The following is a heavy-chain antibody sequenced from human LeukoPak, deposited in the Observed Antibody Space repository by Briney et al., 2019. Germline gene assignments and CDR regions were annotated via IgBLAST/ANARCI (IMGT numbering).Heavy chain of an antibody. J-gene: IGHJ1*01. CDR3: AKDRSSSSWYPEYFQH. Sequence: GGSLRLSCAASGFTFSSYAMSWVRQAPGKGLEWASAISGSGGSTYYADSVKGRFTISRDNSKNTLYLQMNSLRAEDTAVYYCAKDRSSSSWYPEYFQHWGQGTLVTVSS. CDR2: ISGSGGST. CDR1: GFTFSSYA. V-gene: IGHV3-23*01. D-gene: IGHD6-13*01.